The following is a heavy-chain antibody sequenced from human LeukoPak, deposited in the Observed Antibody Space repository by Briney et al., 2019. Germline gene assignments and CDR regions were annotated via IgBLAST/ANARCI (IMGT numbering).Heavy chain of an antibody. V-gene: IGHV3-7*01. D-gene: IGHD6-6*01. Sequence: GGSLRLSCTASEFTFSRYWMNWVRQAPGKGLEWVANIKEDGSERYYVDSVKGRFTISRDNAKNSLYLQMNSLRAEDTAVYYCARDPSSLRASFDYWGQGTLVTVSS. CDR2: IKEDGSER. CDR1: EFTFSRYW. J-gene: IGHJ4*02. CDR3: ARDPSSLRASFDY.